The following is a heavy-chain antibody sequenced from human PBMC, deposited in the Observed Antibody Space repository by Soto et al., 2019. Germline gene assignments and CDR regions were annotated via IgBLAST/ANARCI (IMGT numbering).Heavy chain of an antibody. CDR2: MFYGVST. D-gene: IGHD3-16*01. J-gene: IGHJ4*02. V-gene: IGHV4-39*01. CDR3: ARHGGYYFDY. CDR1: GSSINSSGYY. Sequence: SETLSLTCTVSGSSINSSGYYWGWIRQPPGKGLEWIGSMFYGVSTYYNPSLKSRVTVSVDTSKNQFSLKLSSVTAADTAVYYCARHGGYYFDYWGQGALVTVSS.